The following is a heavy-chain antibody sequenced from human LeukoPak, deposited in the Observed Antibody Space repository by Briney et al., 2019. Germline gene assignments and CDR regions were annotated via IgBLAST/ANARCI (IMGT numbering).Heavy chain of an antibody. CDR3: ARGGSRQYNF. D-gene: IGHD5-18*01. CDR2: IRHDGSEK. V-gene: IGHV3-7*01. CDR1: GFTFSSYW. J-gene: IGHJ4*02. Sequence: GGSLRLSCAASGFTFSSYWMSWVRQAPGKGLEWVANIRHDGSEKYYVDSVKGRFTISRDNAKDSLYLQMISLRVEDTAVYYCARGGSRQYNFWGQGTLVTVSS.